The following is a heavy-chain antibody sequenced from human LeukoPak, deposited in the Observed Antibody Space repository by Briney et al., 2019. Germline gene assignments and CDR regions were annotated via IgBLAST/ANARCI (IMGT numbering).Heavy chain of an antibody. CDR2: VSSSSTYI. V-gene: IGHV3-21*01. J-gene: IGHJ4*02. D-gene: IGHD2-15*01. Sequence: KTGGSVRLSCAAYGFTFISYSMNSVRQDAGNWLECASSVSSSSTYIYYADSVKGRFTISRDNAKNSLYLQMNSLRAEDTAVYYCARVGSAAVDYWGQGTLVTVSS. CDR1: GFTFISYS. CDR3: ARVGSAAVDY.